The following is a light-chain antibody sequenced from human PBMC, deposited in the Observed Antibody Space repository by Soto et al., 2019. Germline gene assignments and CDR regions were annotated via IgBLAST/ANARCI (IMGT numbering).Light chain of an antibody. J-gene: IGLJ3*02. Sequence: QSALTQPRSVSGSPGQSVTISCTGTSRDVGAYDYVSWYQQHPGKAPKLMIYEVSNRPSGVSNRFSGSKSGNTASLTISGLQAEDEADYYCSSYTSSSTLVFGGGTKLTVL. V-gene: IGLV2-14*01. CDR2: EVS. CDR3: SSYTSSSTLV. CDR1: SRDVGAYDY.